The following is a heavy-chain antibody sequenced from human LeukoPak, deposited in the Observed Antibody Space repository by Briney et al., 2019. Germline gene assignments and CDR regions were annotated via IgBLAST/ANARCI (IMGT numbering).Heavy chain of an antibody. J-gene: IGHJ3*02. D-gene: IGHD2-15*01. CDR2: INTDGNIT. CDR3: ARGRNTTPRSGFDI. Sequence: GGSLRLSCAASGFTFSNYWMHWVRQAPGKGPVWVSRINTDGNITTYADSVKGRFTISRDNVKNTLFLQMNSLGAEDTALYYCARGRNTTPRSGFDIWGLGTMVTVSS. V-gene: IGHV3-74*01. CDR1: GFTFSNYW.